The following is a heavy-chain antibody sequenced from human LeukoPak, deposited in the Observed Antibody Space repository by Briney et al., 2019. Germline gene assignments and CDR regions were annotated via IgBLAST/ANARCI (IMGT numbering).Heavy chain of an antibody. J-gene: IGHJ5*02. CDR3: AKDVRWSYSSESDGSFDP. V-gene: IGHV3-23*01. CDR2: ISGSGGST. CDR1: ALTCSNYA. D-gene: IGHD3-16*02. Sequence: RGSLRLSSAASALTCSNYAMSWLRHAPRPSLDSVSSISGSGGSTYYADSVKVRFTISRDNSKNTLYLQMNSLRVEDTAIYYCAKDVRWSYSSESDGSFDPWGQGTLVTVSS.